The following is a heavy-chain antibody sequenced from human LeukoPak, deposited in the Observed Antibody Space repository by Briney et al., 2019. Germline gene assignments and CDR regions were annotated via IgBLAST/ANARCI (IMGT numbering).Heavy chain of an antibody. V-gene: IGHV1-18*01. CDR3: ARDMAHPYYYDSSGYYSIGVDY. D-gene: IGHD3-22*01. Sequence: ASVKVSCKASGYTFTSYGISWVRQAPGQGLGWMGWISAYNGNTNYAQKLQGRVTMTTDTSTSTAYMELRSLRSDDTAVYYCARDMAHPYYYDSSGYYSIGVDYWGQGTLVTVSS. J-gene: IGHJ4*02. CDR1: GYTFTSYG. CDR2: ISAYNGNT.